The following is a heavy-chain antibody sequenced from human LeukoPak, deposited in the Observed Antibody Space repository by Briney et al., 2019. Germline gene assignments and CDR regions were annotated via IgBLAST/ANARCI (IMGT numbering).Heavy chain of an antibody. V-gene: IGHV1-69*04. D-gene: IGHD4-4*01. CDR3: ARGYSNYVPPTI. CDR2: IIPILGIA. J-gene: IGHJ3*02. Sequence: SVKASCKASGGTFSSYAISWVRQAPGQGLEWMGRIIPILGIANYAQKFQGRVTITADKSTSTAYMELSSLRSEDTAVYYCARGYSNYVPPTIWGQGTMVTVSS. CDR1: GGTFSSYA.